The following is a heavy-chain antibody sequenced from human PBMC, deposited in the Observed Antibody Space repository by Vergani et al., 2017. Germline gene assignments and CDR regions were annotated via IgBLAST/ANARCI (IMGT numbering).Heavy chain of an antibody. V-gene: IGHV3-48*02. J-gene: IGHJ4*02. CDR2: ISSSSSTI. D-gene: IGHD1-26*01. Sequence: EVQLVESGGGLVQPGGSLRLSCAASGFTFSSYSMNWVRQAPGKGLEWVSYISSSSSTIYYADSVKGRFTISRDNAKNSLYLQMNSLRDEDTAVYYCAKDPFREWELLGVYYFDYWGQGTLVTVSS. CDR3: AKDPFREWELLGVYYFDY. CDR1: GFTFSSYS.